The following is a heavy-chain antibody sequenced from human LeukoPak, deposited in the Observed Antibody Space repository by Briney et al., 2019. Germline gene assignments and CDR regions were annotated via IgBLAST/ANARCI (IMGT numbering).Heavy chain of an antibody. Sequence: ASVKVSCKSSGNTLTGCYIHWVRQAPGQGLEWMGWISPYSGGTNYAQKFQGRVTMTRDTSITTAYMEVHRLTSDDTAVYYCARGDSSSWHLDYWGQGSLVTVSS. J-gene: IGHJ4*02. CDR2: ISPYSGGT. CDR3: ARGDSSSWHLDY. V-gene: IGHV1-2*02. CDR1: GNTLTGCY. D-gene: IGHD6-13*01.